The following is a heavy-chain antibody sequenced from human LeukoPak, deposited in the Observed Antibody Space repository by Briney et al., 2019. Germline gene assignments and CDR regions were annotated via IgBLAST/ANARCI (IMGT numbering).Heavy chain of an antibody. D-gene: IGHD2-2*01. CDR2: VDPEDGET. Sequence: ASVKVSCKDSGYTFTDYYMHWVQQAPGKGLEWMGLVDPEDGETIYAEKFQGRVTITADTSTDTAYMELSSLRSEDTAVYYCATDRSSTSCLDYWGQGTLVTVSS. J-gene: IGHJ4*02. V-gene: IGHV1-69-2*01. CDR3: ATDRSSTSCLDY. CDR1: GYTFTDYY.